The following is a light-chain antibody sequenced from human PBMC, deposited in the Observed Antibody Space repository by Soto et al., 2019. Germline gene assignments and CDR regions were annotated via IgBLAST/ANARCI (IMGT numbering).Light chain of an antibody. J-gene: IGKJ4*01. CDR1: QSVSGF. CDR2: DAS. Sequence: ETVLTQSPATLSLSPGEGATLSCRASQSVSGFLAWYQQKPGQAPRLLIYDASNRATGIPARFSGSGSGTDFTLTISSLEPEDFAVYYCQQHTNWPLTFGGGTKVDIK. V-gene: IGKV3-11*01. CDR3: QQHTNWPLT.